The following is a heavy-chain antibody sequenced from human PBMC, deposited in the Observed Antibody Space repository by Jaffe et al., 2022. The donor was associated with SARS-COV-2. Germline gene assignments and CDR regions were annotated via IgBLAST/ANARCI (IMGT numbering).Heavy chain of an antibody. J-gene: IGHJ6*02. CDR2: IYTSGST. CDR3: ARDRLITMVRGATREFWYYYYGMDV. Sequence: QVQLQESGPGLVKPSQTLSLTCTVSGGSISSGSYYWSWIRQPAGKGLEWIGRIYTSGSTNYNPSLKSRVTISVDTSKNQFSLKLSSVTAADTAVYYCARDRLITMVRGATREFWYYYYGMDVWGQGTTVTVSS. V-gene: IGHV4-61*02. D-gene: IGHD3-10*01. CDR1: GGSISSGSYY.